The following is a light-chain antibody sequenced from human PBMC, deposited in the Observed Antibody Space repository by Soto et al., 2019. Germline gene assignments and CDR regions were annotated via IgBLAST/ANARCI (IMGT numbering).Light chain of an antibody. CDR2: EVT. CDR1: SSDVARYNF. V-gene: IGLV2-8*01. CDR3: SSLAADYNNYYV. J-gene: IGLJ1*01. Sequence: QSVPTQPPSASGSPAHSVTISCTGTSSDVARYNFVSWYQQHPGKAPKLMIFEVTKRPSGVPDRFSGSKSGNTASLTVSGLQAEDEADYYCSSLAADYNNYYVFRTGTKVPVL.